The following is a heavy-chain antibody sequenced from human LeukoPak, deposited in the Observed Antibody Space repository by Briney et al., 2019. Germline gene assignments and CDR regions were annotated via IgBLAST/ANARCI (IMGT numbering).Heavy chain of an antibody. CDR1: GYTFTSYY. V-gene: IGHV1-46*01. D-gene: IGHD1-26*01. J-gene: IGHJ6*02. Sequence: ASVKVSCKASGYTFTSYYIHWVRQAPGQGLEWMGKINPDGGSTTYAQKFQGRVTMTEDTSTDTAYMELSSLRSEDTAVYYCATGNSGSPYYYGMGVWGQGTTVTVSS. CDR2: INPDGGST. CDR3: ATGNSGSPYYYGMGV.